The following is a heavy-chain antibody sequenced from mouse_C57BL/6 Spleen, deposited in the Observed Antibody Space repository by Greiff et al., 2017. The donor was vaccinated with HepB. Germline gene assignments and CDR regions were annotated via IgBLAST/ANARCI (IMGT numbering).Heavy chain of an antibody. CDR1: GYSITSGYD. D-gene: IGHD2-3*01. CDR2: ISYSGST. J-gene: IGHJ2*01. Sequence: EVKLQESGPGMVKPSQSLSLTCTVTGYSITSGYDWHWIRHFPGNKLEWMGYISYSGSTNYNPSLKSRISITHDTSKNHFFLKLNSVTTEDTATYYCAREDDGYSYFDYWGQGTTLTVSS. V-gene: IGHV3-1*01. CDR3: AREDDGYSYFDY.